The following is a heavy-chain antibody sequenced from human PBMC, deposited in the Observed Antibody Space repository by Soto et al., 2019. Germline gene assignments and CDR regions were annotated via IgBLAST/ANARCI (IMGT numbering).Heavy chain of an antibody. CDR1: GYSFSFYG. D-gene: IGHD2-21*02. V-gene: IGHV1-18*01. J-gene: IGHJ3*01. Sequence: ASVKVSCKASGYSFSFYGINWVRQAPGQGLEWMGGFNPSDGNTNYAQKFQDRVTMTEDTSTDTAYMELSSLRSEDTAVYYCATGVTASSSYWGQGTMVTVSS. CDR3: ATGVTASSSY. CDR2: FNPSDGNT.